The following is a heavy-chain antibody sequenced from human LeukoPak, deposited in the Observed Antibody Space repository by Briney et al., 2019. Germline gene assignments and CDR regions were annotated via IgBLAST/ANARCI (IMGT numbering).Heavy chain of an antibody. Sequence: GWSLRLSCAASGCTFSNYVINWVHQTPGKGLEWVSLIRYDGSSKYYADSVRGRFTISRVNSKNTLYLQMNSLRAEDTAVYYCARYSGNYGLDYWGQGTLVTVSS. V-gene: IGHV3-30*02. CDR2: IRYDGSSK. J-gene: IGHJ4*02. CDR3: ARYSGNYGLDY. CDR1: GCTFSNYV. D-gene: IGHD4-17*01.